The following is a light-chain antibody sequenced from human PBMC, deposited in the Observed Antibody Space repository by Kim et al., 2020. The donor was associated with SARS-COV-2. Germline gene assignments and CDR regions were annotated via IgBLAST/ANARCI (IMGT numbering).Light chain of an antibody. Sequence: GQAITISCTGTSSDVGGQKYVSWYQQHPGKAPKLMMFDVTNRPSGVSNRFSGSKSGNTASLTISGLRPEDEADYYCCSYTNSGTYVFGTGTKVTVL. J-gene: IGLJ1*01. CDR2: DVT. CDR3: CSYTNSGTYV. V-gene: IGLV2-14*03. CDR1: SSDVGGQKY.